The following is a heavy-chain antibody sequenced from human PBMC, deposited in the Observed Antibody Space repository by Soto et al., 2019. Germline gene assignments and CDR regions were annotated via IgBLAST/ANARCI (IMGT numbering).Heavy chain of an antibody. CDR3: ARDPVGLTHFDY. CDR2: IYYIGRT. D-gene: IGHD1-26*01. V-gene: IGHV4-59*01. J-gene: IGHJ4*02. CDR1: GDSISNYY. Sequence: SETLSLTCTVSGDSISNYYWNWIRQPLGKGLEWIGYIYYIGRTDYNPSLRSRVTMSLDTSKNQISLNLNSVTAADTAVYYCARDPVGLTHFDYWGQGILVTVSS.